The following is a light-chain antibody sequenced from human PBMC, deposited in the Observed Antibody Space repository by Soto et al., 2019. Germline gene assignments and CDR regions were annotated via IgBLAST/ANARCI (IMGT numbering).Light chain of an antibody. CDR3: QQYGSSPGA. Sequence: EIVLTQSPGTLSLSLGERATLSCRTSQSVSSSHLAWYQQKPGQAPRLLIYGASSRATGIPDRFSGSGSGTDFTLTISRLEPEGFAVYYCQQYGSSPGAFGQGTKVEIK. CDR2: GAS. CDR1: QSVSSSH. V-gene: IGKV3-20*01. J-gene: IGKJ1*01.